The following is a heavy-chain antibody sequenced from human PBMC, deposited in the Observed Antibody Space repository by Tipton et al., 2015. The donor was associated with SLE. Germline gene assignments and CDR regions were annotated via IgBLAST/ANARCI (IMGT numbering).Heavy chain of an antibody. V-gene: IGHV3-53*01. J-gene: IGHJ4*02. Sequence: SLRFSCAASELTVSNNFMSWVRQAPGQGLEWVSIIYRGGKTYYAESVKSRVTISVDTSKNQFSLKLTSVTAADTAVYYCARPLGSYWGQGILVTVSS. CDR1: ELTVSNNF. D-gene: IGHD3-16*01. CDR3: ARPLGSY. CDR2: IYRGGKT.